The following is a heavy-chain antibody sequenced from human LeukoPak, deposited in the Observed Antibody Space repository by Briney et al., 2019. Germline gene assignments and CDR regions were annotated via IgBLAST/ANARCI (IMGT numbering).Heavy chain of an antibody. CDR3: ARGRPFDI. V-gene: IGHV4-39*07. D-gene: IGHD6-25*01. CDR1: GGSISSSSYY. Sequence: PSETLSLTCTVSGGSISSSSYYWGWIRQPPGKGLEWIGSIYHSGSTYYNPSLKSRVTISVDTSKNQFSLKLSSVTAADTAVYYCARGRPFDIWGQGTMVTVSS. CDR2: IYHSGST. J-gene: IGHJ3*02.